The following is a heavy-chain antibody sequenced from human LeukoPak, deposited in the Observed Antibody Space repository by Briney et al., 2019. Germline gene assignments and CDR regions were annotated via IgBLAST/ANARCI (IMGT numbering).Heavy chain of an antibody. CDR2: ISSSSSTI. D-gene: IGHD6-13*01. J-gene: IGHJ6*03. V-gene: IGHV3-48*01. CDR1: GFTFSSDW. CDR3: ARDPSSWYYYYMDV. Sequence: PGGSLRLSCAASGFTFSSDWMHWVRQAPGKGLEWVSYISSSSSTIYYADSVKGRFTISRDNAKNSLYLQMNSLRAEDTAVYYCARDPSSWYYYYMDVWGKGTTVTISS.